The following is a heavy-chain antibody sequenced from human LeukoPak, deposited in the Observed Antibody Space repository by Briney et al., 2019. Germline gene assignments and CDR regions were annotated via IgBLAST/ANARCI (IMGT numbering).Heavy chain of an antibody. J-gene: IGHJ4*02. V-gene: IGHV3-48*01. CDR1: GLTLSGFS. CDR2: SSGSNTI. D-gene: IGHD3-16*01. CDR3: VRDLGEADIFDY. Sequence: PGGSLRLSCAASGLTLSGFSVNWVRQAPGKGLEWISYSSGSNTIYYADSVKGRFTISRDNAKNSLYLQMSSLTTEDTAEYYCVRDLGEADIFDYWGQGTLVTVSS.